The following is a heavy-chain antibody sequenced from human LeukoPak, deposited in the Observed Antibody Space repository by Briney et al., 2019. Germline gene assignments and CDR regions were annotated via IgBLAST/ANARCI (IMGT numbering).Heavy chain of an antibody. Sequence: PGGSLRLSCAASGFTFSDYYMSWIRQAPGKGLEWVSYISSTGNTIYYSDSVKGRFTISRDNAKNSLYLQMRSLRAEDTAVYYCATAHYGMDVWGQGTTVTVSS. CDR2: ISSTGNTI. CDR1: GFTFSDYY. CDR3: ATAHYGMDV. J-gene: IGHJ6*02. V-gene: IGHV3-11*04.